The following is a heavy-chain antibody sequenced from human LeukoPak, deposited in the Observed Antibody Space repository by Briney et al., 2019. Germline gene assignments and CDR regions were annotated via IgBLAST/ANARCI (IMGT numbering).Heavy chain of an antibody. CDR1: GFIFDDHG. D-gene: IGHD2-2*01. CDR2: ISWSSGII. Sequence: GRSLRLSCAASGFIFDDHGMHWVRQAPGKGLEWVSGISWSSGIIGYADSVKGRFTISSDNSKNTLSLQMNSLKTEDTAVYYCTRQRDIVVVPAAENWFDPWGQGTLVTVSS. V-gene: IGHV3-9*01. J-gene: IGHJ5*02. CDR3: TRQRDIVVVPAAENWFDP.